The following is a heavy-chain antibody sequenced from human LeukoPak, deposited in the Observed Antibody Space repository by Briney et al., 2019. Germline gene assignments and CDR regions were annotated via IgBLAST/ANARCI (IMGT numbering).Heavy chain of an antibody. V-gene: IGHV4-59*01. D-gene: IGHD3-22*01. J-gene: IGHJ4*02. Sequence: SETQSLTCTVSGGSINTYYWSWIRQPPGKGLEWIGYIYSRGSTNYNPSLKSRVTISIDTSKNQFSLKLTSVTAADTAVYYCARGRYYDSSGYYLDYWGQGTLVTVSS. CDR1: GGSINTYY. CDR3: ARGRYYDSSGYYLDY. CDR2: IYSRGST.